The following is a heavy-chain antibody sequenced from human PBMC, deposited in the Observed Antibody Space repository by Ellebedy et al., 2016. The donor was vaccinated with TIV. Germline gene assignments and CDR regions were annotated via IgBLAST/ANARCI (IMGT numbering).Heavy chain of an antibody. CDR3: ARGYSGYDLDY. CDR1: GYTFTSYG. D-gene: IGHD5-12*01. Sequence: ASVKVSXKASGYTFTSYGISWVRQAPGQGLEWMGWVSAYNGNTNYAQKLQGRVTVTTDTSTSTAYMELRSLRSDDTAVYYCARGYSGYDLDYWGQGTLVTVSS. V-gene: IGHV1-18*01. CDR2: VSAYNGNT. J-gene: IGHJ4*02.